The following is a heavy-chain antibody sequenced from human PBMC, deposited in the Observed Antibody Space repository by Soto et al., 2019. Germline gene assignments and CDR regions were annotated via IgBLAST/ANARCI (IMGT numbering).Heavy chain of an antibody. V-gene: IGHV3-30-3*01. D-gene: IGHD3-10*01. CDR2: ISYDGSNK. J-gene: IGHJ6*02. CDR1: GFTFSSYA. Sequence: PGGSLRLSCAASGFTFSSYAMHWVRQAPGKGLEWVAVISYDGSNKYYADSVKGRFTISRDNSKNTLYLQMNSLRAEDTAVYYCARGSGRPHLAYYYYGMDVWGQGTTVTVSS. CDR3: ARGSGRPHLAYYYYGMDV.